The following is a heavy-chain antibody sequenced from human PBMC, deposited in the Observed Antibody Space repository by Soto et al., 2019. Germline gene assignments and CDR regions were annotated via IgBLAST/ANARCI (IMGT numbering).Heavy chain of an antibody. V-gene: IGHV4-4*07. CDR2: IYTSGST. Sequence: PSETLSLTCTVSGGSISSYYRSWIRQPAGKGLEWIGRIYTSGSTNYNPSLKSRVTMSVDTSKNQFSLKLSSVTAADTAVYYCARDYCSSTSCYREYFDYWGQGTLVTV. J-gene: IGHJ4*02. CDR3: ARDYCSSTSCYREYFDY. CDR1: GGSISSYY. D-gene: IGHD2-2*02.